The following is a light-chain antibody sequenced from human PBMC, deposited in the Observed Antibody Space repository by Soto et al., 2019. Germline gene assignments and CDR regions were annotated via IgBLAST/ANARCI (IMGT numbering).Light chain of an antibody. CDR3: QQYGSSRWT. CDR1: QSISSNY. J-gene: IGKJ1*01. Sequence: EIVLTQSPGTLSLSPGERATLSCRASQSISSNYLAWYQQKPGQAPRLLIYGASSRATDIPDRFSGSGSGTDFTLTISRLEPEDFAVYYCQQYGSSRWTFGQGTKVEI. V-gene: IGKV3-20*01. CDR2: GAS.